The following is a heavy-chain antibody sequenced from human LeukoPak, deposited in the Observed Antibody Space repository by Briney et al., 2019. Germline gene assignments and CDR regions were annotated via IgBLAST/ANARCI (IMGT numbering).Heavy chain of an antibody. CDR1: GYSISSGYY. CDR2: IYHSGST. V-gene: IGHV4-38-2*02. J-gene: IGHJ4*02. CDR3: ARDLPSWVGFFD. D-gene: IGHD3-10*01. Sequence: SETLSLTCTVSGYSISSGYYWGWIRQPPGKGLEWIGSIYHSGSTYYNPSLKSRVTISVDTSKNQFSLKLSSVTAADTAVYYCARDLPSWVGFFDWGQGTLVTVSS.